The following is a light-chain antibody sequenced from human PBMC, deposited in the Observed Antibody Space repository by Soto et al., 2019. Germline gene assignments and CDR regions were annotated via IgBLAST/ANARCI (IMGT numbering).Light chain of an antibody. V-gene: IGKV3-11*01. CDR2: QTS. CDR3: HQRQSWPRT. Sequence: EIVLTQSPATLSSFPGDRVTLSCRASQYINTRLAWYQHRPGQAPRLLIYQTSLRAAGIPARFSASGSGIDFTLTITDVQPEDFALYYCHQRQSWPRTFGQGT. J-gene: IGKJ1*01. CDR1: QYINTR.